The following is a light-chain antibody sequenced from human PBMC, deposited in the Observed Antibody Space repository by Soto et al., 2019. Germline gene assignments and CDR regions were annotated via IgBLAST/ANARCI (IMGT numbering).Light chain of an antibody. J-gene: IGKJ1*01. CDR1: QSVSSY. CDR3: QQRSNWPWT. V-gene: IGKV3-11*01. CDR2: DAS. Sequence: EIVLTQSPATLSLSPGERATLSCRASQSVSSYLAWYQQKPGQAPRLLIYDASNRATGIPARFSGSGSGTDFTLTISSREPEDFAVYYCQQRSNWPWTFGQGTKVAIK.